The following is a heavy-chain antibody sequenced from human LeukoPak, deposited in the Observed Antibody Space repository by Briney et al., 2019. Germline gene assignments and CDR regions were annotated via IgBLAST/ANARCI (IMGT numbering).Heavy chain of an antibody. D-gene: IGHD3-22*01. CDR1: GGSISSYY. CDR2: IYYSGST. Sequence: SETLSLTCTVSGGSISSYYWSWIRQPPGKGLEWIGYIYYSGSTNYNPSLKSRVTISVDTSKNQFSLKLSSVTAADTAVYYCARSHHYYDSSGYSRYYFDYWGQGTLVTVSS. CDR3: ARSHHYYDSSGYSRYYFDY. V-gene: IGHV4-59*01. J-gene: IGHJ4*02.